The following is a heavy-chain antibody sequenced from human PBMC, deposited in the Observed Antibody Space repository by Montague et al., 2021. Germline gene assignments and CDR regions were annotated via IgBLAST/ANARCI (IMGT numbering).Heavy chain of an antibody. D-gene: IGHD6-13*01. CDR1: GDFISSYTW. J-gene: IGHJ4*02. CDR2: IFHSGSA. Sequence: SETLSLTCAVSGDFISSYTWWSWVRQPPGKGLEWIGEIFHSGSANYNPSLRSRITISVDKSKNEFSPHLNSVTPADTAVYYCARHGDDEWQQMAFWSQGTLVVVSS. V-gene: IGHV4-4*02. CDR3: ARHGDDEWQQMAF.